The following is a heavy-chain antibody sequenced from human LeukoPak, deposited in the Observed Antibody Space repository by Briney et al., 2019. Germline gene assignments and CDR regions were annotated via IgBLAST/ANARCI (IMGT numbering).Heavy chain of an antibody. D-gene: IGHD3-10*01. CDR3: TTDSEPFRQWFGELVDY. V-gene: IGHV3-15*01. CDR1: GFTFSNAW. CDR2: IKSKTDGGTT. Sequence: KAGGSLRLSCAASGFTFSNAWMSWVRQAPGKGLEWVGRIKSKTDGGTTDYAAPVKGRFTISRDDSKNTLYLQMNSLKTEDTAVYYCTTDSEPFRQWFGELVDYWGQGTLVTVSS. J-gene: IGHJ4*02.